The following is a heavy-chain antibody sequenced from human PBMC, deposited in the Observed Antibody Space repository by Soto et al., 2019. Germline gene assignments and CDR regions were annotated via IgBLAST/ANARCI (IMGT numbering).Heavy chain of an antibody. V-gene: IGHV1-18*01. CDR1: GYTFTSYG. D-gene: IGHD2-2*01. CDR2: ISAYNGNT. J-gene: IGHJ5*02. CDR3: ARDRTAYCISTSCPNWFDP. Sequence: ASVKVSCKASGYTFTSYGISWVRQAPGQGLEWMGWISAYNGNTNYAQKLQGRVTMTTDTSTGTAYMELRSLRSDDTAVYYCARDRTAYCISTSCPNWFDPWGQGTLVTVSS.